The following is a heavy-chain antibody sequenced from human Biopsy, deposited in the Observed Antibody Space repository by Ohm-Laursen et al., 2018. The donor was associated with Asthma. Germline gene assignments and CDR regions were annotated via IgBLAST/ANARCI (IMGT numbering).Heavy chain of an antibody. CDR2: IYYSGST. D-gene: IGHD3-22*01. CDR1: YGSITSGGYY. CDR3: ARAQDYYDSRGYYRSFDY. V-gene: IGHV4-31*03. Sequence: TLSLTCPVSYGSITSGGYYWTWIRQHPGKGLEWIGFIYYSGSTYYNPSLKSRVSISIDTSKNQFSLKLSSVTAADTAVYYCARAQDYYDSRGYYRSFDYWGQGTLVTVSP. J-gene: IGHJ4*02.